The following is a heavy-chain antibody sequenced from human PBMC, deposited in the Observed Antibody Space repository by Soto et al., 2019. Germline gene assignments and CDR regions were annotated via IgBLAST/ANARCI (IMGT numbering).Heavy chain of an antibody. CDR2: VNPNSNET. CDR3: VRSGRRSGIDY. Sequence: QVQLVQSGAEVKKPGASVKVSLEASGYTFSSYHISWVRQASGQGLEWMGWVNPNSNETDYAQKIQGRVTMTGNTSIRTAYMELSSLRSDDTAVYYCVRSGRRSGIDYWGQGTLVTVSS. J-gene: IGHJ4*02. D-gene: IGHD5-12*01. CDR1: GYTFSSYH. V-gene: IGHV1-8*01.